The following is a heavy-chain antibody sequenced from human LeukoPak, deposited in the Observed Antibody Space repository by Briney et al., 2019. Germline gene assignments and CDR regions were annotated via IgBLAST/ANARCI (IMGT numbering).Heavy chain of an antibody. Sequence: GGSLRLSCAASGFTFSNYAMHWVRQAPGKGLEWVAATSHDEGNKYYADSVKGRFTISRDNSRNTLYLEVNSPRTDDTAVYYCARGPGLAMGKGYFDYCGQGTLVTVSS. CDR1: GFTFSNYA. V-gene: IGHV3-30-3*01. CDR2: TSHDEGNK. D-gene: IGHD5-18*01. CDR3: ARGPGLAMGKGYFDY. J-gene: IGHJ4*02.